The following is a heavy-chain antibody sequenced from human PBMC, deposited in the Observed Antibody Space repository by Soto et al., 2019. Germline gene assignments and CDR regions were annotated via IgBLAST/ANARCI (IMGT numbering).Heavy chain of an antibody. Sequence: EVQLVESGGGLIQPGGSLRLSCAASGFTVSSNYMSWVRQAPGKGLEWVSVIYSGGSTYYADSVKGRFTISRDNSKNTLYLQMNILRAEDTAVYYCARGYSSGWFDQYYFDYWVQGTLVTVSS. CDR2: IYSGGST. CDR3: ARGYSSGWFDQYYFDY. D-gene: IGHD6-19*01. CDR1: GFTVSSNY. V-gene: IGHV3-53*01. J-gene: IGHJ4*02.